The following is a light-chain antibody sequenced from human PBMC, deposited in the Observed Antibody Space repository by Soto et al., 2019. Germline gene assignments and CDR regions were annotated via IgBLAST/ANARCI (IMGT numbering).Light chain of an antibody. V-gene: IGLV3-1*01. J-gene: IGLJ1*01. Sequence: YELTQPPSVSVSPGQTASITCSGDKLGDKYACWYQQKPGQSPVLVIYQDSKRPSGIPERFSGSNSGNTATLTISGTQAMDEADYYCQAWDSSTAVFGTGTKLTVL. CDR3: QAWDSSTAV. CDR2: QDS. CDR1: KLGDKY.